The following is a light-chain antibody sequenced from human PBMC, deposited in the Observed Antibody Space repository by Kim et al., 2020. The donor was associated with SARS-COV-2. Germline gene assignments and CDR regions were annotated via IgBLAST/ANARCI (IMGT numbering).Light chain of an antibody. Sequence: ALGQTARITCGGNHLGSKNVHWCQQKPGQAPVGVIYRDSNRPSGIPERFSGSNSGNTATLTISRVQAGDEADYYCQVWDRSTASYVFGNGTKVTVL. CDR3: QVWDRSTASYV. CDR1: HLGSKN. J-gene: IGLJ1*01. V-gene: IGLV3-9*01. CDR2: RDS.